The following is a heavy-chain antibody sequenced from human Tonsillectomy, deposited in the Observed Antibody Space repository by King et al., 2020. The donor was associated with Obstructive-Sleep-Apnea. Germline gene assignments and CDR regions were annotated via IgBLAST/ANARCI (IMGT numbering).Heavy chain of an antibody. D-gene: IGHD3-22*01. CDR1: GASISRNY. V-gene: IGHV4-59*01. CDR2: IYYSGTT. Sequence: QLQESGPGLVKPSETLSLTCTVSGASISRNYWTWIRQPPGKGLEWIGYIYYSGTTKYNPSLKSRVTISVDTSKNQFSLNLSSVTAADTAVYYCARGSDSSGYSQTSWYFDLWGRGTLVTVSS. J-gene: IGHJ2*01. CDR3: ARGSDSSGYSQTSWYFDL.